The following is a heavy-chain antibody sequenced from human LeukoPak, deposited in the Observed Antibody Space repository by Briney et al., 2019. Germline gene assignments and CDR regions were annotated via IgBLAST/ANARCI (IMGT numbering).Heavy chain of an antibody. D-gene: IGHD6-13*01. J-gene: IGHJ4*02. Sequence: GGSLRLSCAASGFTFSSYSMNWVRQAPGKGLEWVSSISSSSSYIYYADSVKGRFTISRDNAKNSLYLQMNSLRAEDTAVYYCARGPLAAAGPTVDYWGQGTLVTVSS. CDR1: GFTFSSYS. CDR2: ISSSSSYI. CDR3: ARGPLAAAGPTVDY. V-gene: IGHV3-21*01.